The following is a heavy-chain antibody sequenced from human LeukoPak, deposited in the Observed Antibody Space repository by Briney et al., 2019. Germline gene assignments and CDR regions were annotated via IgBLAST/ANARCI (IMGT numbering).Heavy chain of an antibody. CDR3: ARRTVTTRLYYYYYKDV. D-gene: IGHD4-17*01. V-gene: IGHV4-39*01. Sequence: GSLRLSCAASGFTFSSYGMSWVRQPPGKGLEWIGSIYYSGSTYYNPSLKSRVTISVDTSKNQFSLKLSSVTAADTAVYYCARRTVTTRLYYYYYKDVWGKGTKVTISS. J-gene: IGHJ6*03. CDR2: IYYSGST. CDR1: GFTFSSYG.